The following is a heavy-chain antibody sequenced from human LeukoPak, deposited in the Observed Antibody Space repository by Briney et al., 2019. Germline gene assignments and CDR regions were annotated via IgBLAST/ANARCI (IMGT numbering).Heavy chain of an antibody. D-gene: IGHD6-13*01. CDR1: GGSISSYY. CDR3: ARVPTIAAAGSKGALDI. Sequence: SETLSLTCTVSGGSISSYYWSWIRQPPGKGLEWIGYIYYSGSTNYNPSLKSRVTISVDTSRNQFSLKLSSVTAADTAVYYCARVPTIAAAGSKGALDIWGQGTMVTVSS. CDR2: IYYSGST. V-gene: IGHV4-59*01. J-gene: IGHJ3*02.